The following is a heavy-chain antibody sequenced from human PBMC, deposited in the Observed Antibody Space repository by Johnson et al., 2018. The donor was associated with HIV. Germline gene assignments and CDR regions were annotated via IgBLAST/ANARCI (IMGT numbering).Heavy chain of an antibody. CDR2: ISYDGSNK. J-gene: IGHJ3*02. V-gene: IGHV3-30-3*01. CDR1: GFTFSSYA. CDR3: ARDNEDIVLVGAFDI. D-gene: IGHD2-8*02. Sequence: QMQLVESGGGVVQPGRSLRLSCAASGFTFSSYAMHWVRQAPGKGLEWVAFISYDGSNKYYAESVKGRFTISRDNSKNTLYLQMNSLRAEDTAVYYCARDNEDIVLVGAFDIWGQGTMVTVSS.